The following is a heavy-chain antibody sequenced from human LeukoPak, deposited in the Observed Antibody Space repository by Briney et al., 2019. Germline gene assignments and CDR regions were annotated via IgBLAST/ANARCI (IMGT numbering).Heavy chain of an antibody. V-gene: IGHV3-20*04. J-gene: IGHJ3*02. Sequence: GGSLRLSCAASGFTFDDYGMSWVRRAPGKGLEWVSGINWNGDSTNYADSVKGRFTISRDNAKNSLYLQVNSLRAEDTALYYCVRGFYYDSGATWRAFNIWGQGTMVTVFS. CDR1: GFTFDDYG. CDR3: VRGFYYDSGATWRAFNI. CDR2: INWNGDST. D-gene: IGHD3-22*01.